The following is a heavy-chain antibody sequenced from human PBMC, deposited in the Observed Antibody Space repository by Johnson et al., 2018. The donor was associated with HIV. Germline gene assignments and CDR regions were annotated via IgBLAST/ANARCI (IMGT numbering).Heavy chain of an antibody. CDR2: ISGSGGRT. V-gene: IGHV3-23*04. CDR3: TTGVFHAFDM. D-gene: IGHD1-1*01. Sequence: VQLVESGGGLVQPGGSLRLSCAASGFTFSSYDMSWVRQAPGKGLEWVSAISGSGGRTYYADSVKGRFTISRDNSKNTVYLQMNSLRAEDTAVYYCTTGVFHAFDMWGQGTMVTVSS. CDR1: GFTFSSYD. J-gene: IGHJ3*02.